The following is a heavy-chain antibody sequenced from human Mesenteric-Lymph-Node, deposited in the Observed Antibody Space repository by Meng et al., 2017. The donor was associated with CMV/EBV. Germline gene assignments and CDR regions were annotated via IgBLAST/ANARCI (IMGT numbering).Heavy chain of an antibody. Sequence: GESLKISCEASGFTFSSYWMRWVRQARGKGLEWVATIKEDGGDRNYMDSVKGRFSISRDNAKSSVYLQMNSLRVEDTAVYYCVGGSGYINNWGQGTLVTVSS. CDR2: IKEDGGDR. CDR3: VGGSGYINN. D-gene: IGHD5-12*01. V-gene: IGHV3-7*04. CDR1: GFTFSSYW. J-gene: IGHJ1*01.